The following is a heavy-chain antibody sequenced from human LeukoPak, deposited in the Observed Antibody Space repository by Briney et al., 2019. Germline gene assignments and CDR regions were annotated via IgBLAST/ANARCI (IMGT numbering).Heavy chain of an antibody. Sequence: GGSLRLSCAVSGFTFSSSWMHWVRQAPGKGLVWVSHIKTDGSTTAYADSVKGRFTISRDNAKNTLYLQMNSLRAEDTAVYYCARDRRNYYYYYGMDVWGQGTTVTVSS. V-gene: IGHV3-74*01. D-gene: IGHD4-11*01. CDR1: GFTFSSSW. CDR2: IKTDGSTT. CDR3: ARDRRNYYYYYGMDV. J-gene: IGHJ6*02.